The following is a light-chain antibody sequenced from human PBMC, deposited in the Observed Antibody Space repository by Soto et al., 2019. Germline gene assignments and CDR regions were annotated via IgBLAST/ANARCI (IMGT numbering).Light chain of an antibody. J-gene: IGLJ1*01. Sequence: QSVLTQPASVSGSPGQSITISCTGTSSDVGGYNYVSWYQQHPGKAPKLMIYEVSNRPSGVSNRFSGSKSGNTASLTISGLKAEDGADYYCSSYTSSSTPYVFGTGTKLTVL. CDR1: SSDVGGYNY. V-gene: IGLV2-14*01. CDR3: SSYTSSSTPYV. CDR2: EVS.